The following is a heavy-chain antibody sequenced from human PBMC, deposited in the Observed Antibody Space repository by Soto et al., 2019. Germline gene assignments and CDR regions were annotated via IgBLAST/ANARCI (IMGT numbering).Heavy chain of an antibody. Sequence: TSETLSLTCTVSGGSISSYYWSWIRQPPGKGLEWIGYIYYSGSTNYNPSLKSRVTISVDTSKNQFSLKLSSVTAADTAVYYCAVDDFWSGYYTGIHYYGMDVWGQGTTVTVSS. CDR1: GGSISSYY. CDR2: IYYSGST. CDR3: AVDDFWSGYYTGIHYYGMDV. V-gene: IGHV4-59*01. J-gene: IGHJ6*02. D-gene: IGHD3-3*01.